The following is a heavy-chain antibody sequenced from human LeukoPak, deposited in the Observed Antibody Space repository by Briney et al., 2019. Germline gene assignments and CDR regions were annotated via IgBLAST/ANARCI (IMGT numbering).Heavy chain of an antibody. V-gene: IGHV3-7*01. CDR2: IKQDGSEK. D-gene: IGHD5-12*01. CDR1: GFTFSGYW. Sequence: PGGSLRLSCAASGFTFSGYWMSWVRQAPGKGLEWVANIKQDGSEKYYVDSVKGRFTISRDNAKNSLYLQMNSLRAEDTAVYYCARVRGYSGYDVYYFDYWGQGTLVTVSS. CDR3: ARVRGYSGYDVYYFDY. J-gene: IGHJ4*02.